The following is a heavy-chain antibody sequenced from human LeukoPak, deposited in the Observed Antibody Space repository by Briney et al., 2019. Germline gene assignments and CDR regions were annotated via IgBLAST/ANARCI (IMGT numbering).Heavy chain of an antibody. CDR1: GYTFTSYG. Sequence: ASVKVSCKASGYTFTSYGISWVRQAPGQGLEWMGWISAYNGNTNYARKLQGRVTMTTDTSTSTAYMELRSLRSDDTAVYYCARDDYGDYGLVGIRNYYFDYWGQGTLVTVSS. CDR2: ISAYNGNT. J-gene: IGHJ4*02. V-gene: IGHV1-18*01. D-gene: IGHD4-17*01. CDR3: ARDDYGDYGLVGIRNYYFDY.